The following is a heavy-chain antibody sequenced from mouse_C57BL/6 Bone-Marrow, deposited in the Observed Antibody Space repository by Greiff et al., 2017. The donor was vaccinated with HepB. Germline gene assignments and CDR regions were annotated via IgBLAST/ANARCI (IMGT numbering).Heavy chain of an antibody. Sequence: QVHVKQSGAELARPGASVKLSCKASGYTFTSYGISWVKQRTGQGLEWIGEIYPRSGNTYYNEKFKGKATLTADKSSSTAYMELRSLTSEDSAVYFCARGHIARFAYWGQGTLVTVSA. CDR1: GYTFTSYG. CDR2: IYPRSGNT. CDR3: ARGHIARFAY. J-gene: IGHJ3*01. D-gene: IGHD1-3*01. V-gene: IGHV1-81*01.